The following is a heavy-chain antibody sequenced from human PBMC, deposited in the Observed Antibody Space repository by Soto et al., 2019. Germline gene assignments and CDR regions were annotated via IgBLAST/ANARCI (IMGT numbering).Heavy chain of an antibody. CDR3: ARLGVTRGFDI. J-gene: IGHJ3*02. D-gene: IGHD2-21*02. CDR2: IYPGDSDT. CDR1: GYSFTTYW. V-gene: IGHV5-51*01. Sequence: GESLKISCKGSGYSFTTYWIGWVRQMPGEGLEWMGVIYPGDSDTRFSPSFQGQVTISADKSIGTAYLQWNSLKASDTAMYYCARLGVTRGFDIWGQGTMVTVSS.